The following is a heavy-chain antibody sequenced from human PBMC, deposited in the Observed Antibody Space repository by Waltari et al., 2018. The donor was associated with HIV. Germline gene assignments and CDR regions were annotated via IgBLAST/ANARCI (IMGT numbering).Heavy chain of an antibody. D-gene: IGHD4-17*01. V-gene: IGHV4-31*03. CDR2: IYYSGYT. J-gene: IGHJ5*02. Sequence: HVQLQESGPGLVKPSQTLSLSCTVSGASIRRGAYYWSWIRQHPGKGLEWIGYIYYSGYTHYSPSLQSRVTISVDTSKNHFSLNLSSVTAADTAVYYCARDKYGGHWFDPWGQGTLVTVSS. CDR3: ARDKYGGHWFDP. CDR1: GASIRRGAYY.